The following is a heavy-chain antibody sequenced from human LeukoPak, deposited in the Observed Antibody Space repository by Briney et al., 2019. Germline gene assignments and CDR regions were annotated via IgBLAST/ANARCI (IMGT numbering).Heavy chain of an antibody. D-gene: IGHD2-15*01. V-gene: IGHV1-46*01. J-gene: IGHJ2*01. CDR3: ARAAYCSGGFRPRHWYFNL. CDR1: GYTFTNYY. Sequence: GASVKVSCKASGYTFTNYYIHWVRQAPGQGLEWMGIINPSSGSTSYAQKFQGRVTMTRDTSTSTVYMELSSLRSEDTAVYYCARAAYCSGGFRPRHWYFNLWGRGALVTVSS. CDR2: INPSSGST.